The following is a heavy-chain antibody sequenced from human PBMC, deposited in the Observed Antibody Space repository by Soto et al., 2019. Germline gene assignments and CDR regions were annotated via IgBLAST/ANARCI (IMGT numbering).Heavy chain of an antibody. CDR3: ARGLRRGVRDYGMDV. V-gene: IGHV1-18*01. CDR1: GYSFTTYG. D-gene: IGHD3-10*01. Sequence: QVQLLQSGFEVKKPGASVKVSCKASGYSFTTYGVSWVRQAPGQGLEWMGWISPYNDDTKFAQKFQGRVTMTTATSSIKAQMSLRRLRSDDTAVDYCARGLRRGVRDYGMDVWGQWTTVTVSS. J-gene: IGHJ6*01. CDR2: ISPYNDDT.